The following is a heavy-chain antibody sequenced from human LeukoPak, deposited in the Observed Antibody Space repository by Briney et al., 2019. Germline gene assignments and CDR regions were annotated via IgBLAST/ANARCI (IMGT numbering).Heavy chain of an antibody. CDR3: ARGGRYGFDHNWFDP. V-gene: IGHV1-8*01. Sequence: ASVKVSCKASGYTFTSYDINWVRQATGQGLEWMGWMNPNSGNTGYAQKFQGRVIMTRNTSISTAYMELSSLRSEDTAVYYCARGGRYGFDHNWFDPWGQGTLVTVSS. CDR1: GYTFTSYD. CDR2: MNPNSGNT. J-gene: IGHJ5*02. D-gene: IGHD3-16*02.